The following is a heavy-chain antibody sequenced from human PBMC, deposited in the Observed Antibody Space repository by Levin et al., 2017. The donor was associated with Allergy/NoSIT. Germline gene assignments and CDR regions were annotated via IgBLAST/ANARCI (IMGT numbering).Heavy chain of an antibody. D-gene: IGHD3-10*01. J-gene: IGHJ3*02. CDR3: ARSWGLLWFRELLTDDAFDI. CDR1: GYTFTSYG. Sequence: VASVKVSCKASGYTFTSYGISWVRQAPGQGLEWMGWISAYNGNTNYAQKLQGRVTMTTDTSTSTAYMELRSLRSDDTAVYYCARSWGLLWFRELLTDDAFDIWGQGTMVTVSS. CDR2: ISAYNGNT. V-gene: IGHV1-18*01.